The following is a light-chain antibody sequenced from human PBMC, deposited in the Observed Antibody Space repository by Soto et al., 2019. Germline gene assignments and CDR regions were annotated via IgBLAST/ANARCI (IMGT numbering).Light chain of an antibody. J-gene: IGKJ4*02. CDR3: QQYNSYLT. CDR2: DAS. V-gene: IGKV1-5*01. CDR1: QSISSW. Sequence: DIQMTQSPSTLSASVGDRVTITCRASQSISSWLAWYQQKPGKAPKLLIYDASSLESWVPSRFSGSGSGTEFTLTISCLQPDDFATYYCQQYNSYLTFGGGTKVEIK.